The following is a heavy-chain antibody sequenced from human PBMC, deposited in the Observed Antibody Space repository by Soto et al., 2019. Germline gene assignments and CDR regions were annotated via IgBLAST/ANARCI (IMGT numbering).Heavy chain of an antibody. CDR1: GFTFSSYG. D-gene: IGHD3-22*01. V-gene: IGHV3-30*03. CDR3: ARDSYYYDSSGYYTFDH. Sequence: ESGGGVVQPGRSLRLSCADSGFTFSSYGMHWVRQAPGKGLEWVAHISYDGSNNNYVDSVKGRFTISRDNSKNTLYLQMNSLRAEDTAVYYCARDSYYYDSSGYYTFDHWGQGTLVTLSS. J-gene: IGHJ4*02. CDR2: ISYDGSNN.